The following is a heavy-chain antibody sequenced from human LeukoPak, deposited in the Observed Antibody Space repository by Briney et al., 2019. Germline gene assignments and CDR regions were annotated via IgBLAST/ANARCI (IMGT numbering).Heavy chain of an antibody. D-gene: IGHD5-24*01. V-gene: IGHV3-23*01. CDR1: GFTFDDYA. CDR2: ISGSGDGT. CDR3: ARRRDGYNNGASDI. Sequence: PGGSLRLSCAVSGFTFDDYAMHWVRHAPGKGLEWVSGISGSGDGTYYADSVKGRFTISRDNSKNTLYMQMNSLRADDTAVYYCARRRDGYNNGASDIWGQGTMVIVSS. J-gene: IGHJ3*02.